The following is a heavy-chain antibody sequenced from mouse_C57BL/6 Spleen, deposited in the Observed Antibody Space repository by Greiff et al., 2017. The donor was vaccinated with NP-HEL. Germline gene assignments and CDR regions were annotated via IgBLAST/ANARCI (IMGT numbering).Heavy chain of an antibody. CDR3: ASPSGSSPYYYAMDY. D-gene: IGHD1-1*01. V-gene: IGHV1-9*01. CDR1: GYTFTGYW. CDR2: ILPGSGST. Sequence: VQLQQSGAELMKPGASVKLSCKATGYTFTGYWIAWVKPRPGHGLEWIGEILPGSGSTNYNEKFKGKGTFNADTSSNTAYMQLISLTTEDSAIYYCASPSGSSPYYYAMDYWGQGTSVTVSS. J-gene: IGHJ4*01.